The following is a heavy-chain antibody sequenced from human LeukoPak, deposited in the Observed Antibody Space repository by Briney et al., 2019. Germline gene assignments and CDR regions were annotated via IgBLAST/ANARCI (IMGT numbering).Heavy chain of an antibody. CDR2: IIPIFGTA. Sequence: GSSVKVSCKASGGTFISYAISWVRQAPGQGLEWMGGIIPIFGTANYAQKFQGRVTITTDESTSTAYMELSSLGSEDTAVYYCARGPKGIAALIYYYYYMDVWGKGTTVTVSS. CDR3: ARGPKGIAALIYYYYYMDV. D-gene: IGHD6-13*01. V-gene: IGHV1-69*05. CDR1: GGTFISYA. J-gene: IGHJ6*03.